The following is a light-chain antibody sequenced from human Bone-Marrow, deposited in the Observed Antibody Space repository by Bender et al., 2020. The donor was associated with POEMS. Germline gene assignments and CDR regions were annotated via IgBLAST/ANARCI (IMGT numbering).Light chain of an antibody. CDR2: ADD. Sequence: QSVLTQPPSASGTPGQRVTISCSGGSIGRNPINWYQQLPGTAPRLVIYADDRRPSGVPNRFSASKSGSSASLTISGLQPEDEADYYCYSYGKPFTPGIFGGGTKVTVL. CDR1: SIGRNP. CDR3: YSYGKPFTPGI. J-gene: IGLJ2*01. V-gene: IGLV1-44*01.